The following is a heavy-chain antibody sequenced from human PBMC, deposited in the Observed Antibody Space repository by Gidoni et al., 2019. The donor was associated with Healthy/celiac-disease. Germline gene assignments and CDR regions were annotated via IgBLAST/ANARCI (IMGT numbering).Heavy chain of an antibody. D-gene: IGHD3-16*02. Sequence: QLQLQEWGPGLVKPSETLSLPYTFSGGSISSSSYYWGWLRQPPGKGLEWIGSIYYSGSTYYNPYLKSRVNISVDTSKNQFSLKLSSVTAADTAVYYCASQRYDYIWGSYRSDYWGQGTLVTVSS. V-gene: IGHV4-39*01. CDR2: IYYSGST. CDR3: ASQRYDYIWGSYRSDY. CDR1: GGSISSSSYY. J-gene: IGHJ4*02.